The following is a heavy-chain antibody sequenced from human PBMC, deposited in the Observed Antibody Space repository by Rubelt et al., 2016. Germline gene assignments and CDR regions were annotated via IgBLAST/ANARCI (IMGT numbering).Heavy chain of an antibody. Sequence: QVQLVQSGAEVKKPGASVKVSCKASGYTFTSYYMHWVRQAPGQGLEWMGIINPSGGSTSYAQKWQGRVAMPRDTSTSPVYMELSSLRSEDTAVYYGARSSRYGFEDNWFDPWGQGTLVTVSS. V-gene: IGHV1-46*04. CDR1: GYTFTSYY. D-gene: IGHD4-17*01. CDR3: ARSSRYGFEDNWFDP. J-gene: IGHJ5*02. CDR2: INPSGGST.